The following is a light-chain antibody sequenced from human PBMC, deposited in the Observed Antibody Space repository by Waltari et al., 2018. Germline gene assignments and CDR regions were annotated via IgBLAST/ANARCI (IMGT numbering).Light chain of an antibody. CDR3: QQYYAIPRT. V-gene: IGKV4-1*01. J-gene: IGKJ1*01. CDR1: QTVLYSSNNKNY. Sequence: DIVMTQSPDSLAVCLGERDTINCRSSQTVLYSSNNKNYLAWYQQRPGQPPKLLIYWASTRDSGVPDRFSGSGSGTDFTLTISSLLPEDVAVYYCQQYYAIPRTFGQGTKVEIK. CDR2: WAS.